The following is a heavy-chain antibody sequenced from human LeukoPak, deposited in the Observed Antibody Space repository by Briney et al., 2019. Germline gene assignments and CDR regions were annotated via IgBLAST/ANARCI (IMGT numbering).Heavy chain of an antibody. CDR2: ISSSGSTI. Sequence: QTGGSLRLSCAASGFTFSSYEMNWVRQAPGMGLEWVSYISSSGSTIYYADSVKGRLTISRDNAKNSLYLQMNSLRAEDTAVYYCATSSSWYQGYFDYWGQGTLVTVSS. D-gene: IGHD6-13*01. V-gene: IGHV3-48*03. CDR3: ATSSSWYQGYFDY. J-gene: IGHJ4*02. CDR1: GFTFSSYE.